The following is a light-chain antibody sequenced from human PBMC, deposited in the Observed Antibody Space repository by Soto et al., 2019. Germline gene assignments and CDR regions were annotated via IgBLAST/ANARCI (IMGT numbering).Light chain of an antibody. Sequence: DIVMTQSPDSLAVSLGERATINCKSSQSVLYSSNNKNYLAWYQQKPGQPPKLLIYWASTWESGVPDRFSGSGSGTDFTLTISSLQAEDVAVYYCQQYYSTSCYTFGQGTKLEIK. CDR1: QSVLYSSNNKNY. CDR2: WAS. V-gene: IGKV4-1*01. CDR3: QQYYSTSCYT. J-gene: IGKJ2*01.